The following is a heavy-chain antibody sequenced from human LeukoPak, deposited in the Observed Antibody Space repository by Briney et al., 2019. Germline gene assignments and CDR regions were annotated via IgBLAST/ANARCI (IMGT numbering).Heavy chain of an antibody. CDR2: IIPIFGTA. J-gene: IGHJ4*02. V-gene: IGHV1-69*05. D-gene: IGHD4-17*01. Sequence: GASVKVSCKASGGTFSSYAISWVRQAPGQGLEWMGRIIPIFGTANYAQKFQGRVTITTDESTSTAYMELSSLRSEDTAVYYCARDFDLDYGDYAYWGQGTLVTVSS. CDR3: ARDFDLDYGDYAY. CDR1: GGTFSSYA.